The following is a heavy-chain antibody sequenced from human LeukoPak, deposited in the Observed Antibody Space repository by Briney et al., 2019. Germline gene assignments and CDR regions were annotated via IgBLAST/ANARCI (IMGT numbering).Heavy chain of an antibody. J-gene: IGHJ3*02. CDR2: IYHRGNT. V-gene: IGHV4-38-2*01. CDR3: ARHDQVSTSSPKFNDAFDI. CDR1: GFSIGTGYS. D-gene: IGHD2-2*01. Sequence: PSETLSLTCSVSGFSIGTGYSWGWIRQPPGKGLEWIGTIYHRGNTYYNPSLMSRVTISLDTSKNQFSLRLTSVTAADTALYYCARHDQVSTSSPKFNDAFDIWGQGTMVTVSS.